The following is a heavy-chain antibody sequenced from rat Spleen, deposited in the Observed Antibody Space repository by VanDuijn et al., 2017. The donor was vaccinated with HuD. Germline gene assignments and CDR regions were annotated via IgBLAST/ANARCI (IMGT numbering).Heavy chain of an antibody. Sequence: EVQLVESGGGLVQPGGSMKLSCVISGFTFTSFPVAWVRQAPTKGLEWVSSISADGVNTYYPDSVKGRFTISRANSENTVYLQMNSLRSEDTATYYCAVAGYGYWGQGVMVTVSS. J-gene: IGHJ2*01. CDR2: ISADGVNT. V-gene: IGHV5-46*01. CDR3: AVAGYGY. D-gene: IGHD4-3*01. CDR1: GFTFTSFP.